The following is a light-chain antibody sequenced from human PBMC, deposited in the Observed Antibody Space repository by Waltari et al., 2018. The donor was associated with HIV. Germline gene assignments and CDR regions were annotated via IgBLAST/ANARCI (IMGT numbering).Light chain of an antibody. J-gene: IGLJ2*01. CDR3: SSFTTSNSLL. CDR1: SSDVGAYNY. CDR2: EFS. Sequence: QSALTQPASVSGSPGQSITVSCTGTSSDVGAYNYVSWYQQTPGTAPKLVFYEFSYRPSGISYRLSGSKSGNTASLTISGLQTEDEGDYYCSSFTTSNSLLFGGGTKVTVL. V-gene: IGLV2-14*01.